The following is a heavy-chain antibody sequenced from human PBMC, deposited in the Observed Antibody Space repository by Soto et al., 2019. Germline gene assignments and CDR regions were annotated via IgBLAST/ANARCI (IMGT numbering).Heavy chain of an antibody. D-gene: IGHD2-21*01. J-gene: IGHJ4*02. V-gene: IGHV3-30*18. CDR1: GFTFSYYG. Sequence: QVQLVESGGGVVQPGRSLRLSCAASGFTFSYYGMHWVHQAPGKGLECVALVSSDGSNLFYADSVKGRFTISRDNSKNTLYLQMNSLRAEDTAVYYCAKNTGGNSYYFDFWGQGTLVTVSS. CDR2: VSSDGSNL. CDR3: AKNTGGNSYYFDF.